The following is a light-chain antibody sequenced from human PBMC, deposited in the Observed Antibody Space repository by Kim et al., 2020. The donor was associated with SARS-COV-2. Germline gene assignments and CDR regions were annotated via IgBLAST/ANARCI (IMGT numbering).Light chain of an antibody. CDR3: QQRDSWPLT. Sequence: LSTGETSTLSCRASQSISTYLAWYQQKPGQPPRLLIHDATNRATGIPARFSGSGSGTDFTLTISSLEPEDFAVYYCQQRDSWPLTFGGGTKVDIK. J-gene: IGKJ4*01. CDR2: DAT. V-gene: IGKV3-11*01. CDR1: QSISTY.